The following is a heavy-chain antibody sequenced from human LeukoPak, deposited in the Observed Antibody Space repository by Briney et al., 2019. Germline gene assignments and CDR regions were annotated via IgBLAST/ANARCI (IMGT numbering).Heavy chain of an antibody. V-gene: IGHV3-13*01. CDR2: IGTAGDT. CDR3: AKDRSYDSSGTFDY. J-gene: IGHJ4*02. Sequence: GGSLRLSCAASGFTFSSYDMHWVRQATGKGLEWVSAIGTAGDTYYPGSVKGRFTISRDNSKNTLYLQMNSLRAEDTAVYYCAKDRSYDSSGTFDYWGQGTLVTVSS. CDR1: GFTFSSYD. D-gene: IGHD3-22*01.